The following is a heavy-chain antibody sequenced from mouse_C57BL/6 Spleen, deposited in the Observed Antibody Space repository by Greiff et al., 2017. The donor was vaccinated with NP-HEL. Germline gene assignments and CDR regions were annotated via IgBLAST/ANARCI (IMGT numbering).Heavy chain of an antibody. CDR1: GYSFTGYY. CDR2: INPSTGGT. D-gene: IGHD1-1*01. Sequence: EVQLQQSGPELVKPGASVKISCKASGYSFTGYYMNWVKQSPEKSLEWIGEINPSTGGTTYNQKFKAKATLTVDKSSSTAYMQLKSLTSEDSAVYYCARGAIITTVVATGFDYWGQGTTLTVSS. CDR3: ARGAIITTVVATGFDY. J-gene: IGHJ2*01. V-gene: IGHV1-42*01.